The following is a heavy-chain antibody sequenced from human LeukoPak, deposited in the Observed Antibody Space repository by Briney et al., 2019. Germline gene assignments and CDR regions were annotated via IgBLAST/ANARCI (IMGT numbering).Heavy chain of an antibody. D-gene: IGHD1-26*01. CDR1: GGTFSSYT. CDR2: IIPILGIA. J-gene: IGHJ3*02. Sequence: SVKVSCKASGGTFSSYTISWVRQAPGQGLEWMGRIIPILGIANYAQKIQGRVTITADKSTSTAYMELSSLRSEDTAVYYCARDWGFGSGSYNAFDIWGQGTMVTVSS. CDR3: ARDWGFGSGSYNAFDI. V-gene: IGHV1-69*04.